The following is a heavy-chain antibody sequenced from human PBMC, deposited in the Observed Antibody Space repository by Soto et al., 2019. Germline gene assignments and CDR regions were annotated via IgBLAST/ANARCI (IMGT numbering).Heavy chain of an antibody. V-gene: IGHV4-59*01. Sequence: SETLSLTCTVSGGSISSYYWSWIRQPPGKGLEWIGYIYYTGSTNYNPSLKSRVTISVGTSKNQFSLRLSSVTAADSAVYFCVRDRDLYRDMFHADLWGQGTLVTVSS. CDR2: IYYTGST. J-gene: IGHJ4*01. D-gene: IGHD3-10*02. CDR1: GGSISSYY. CDR3: VRDRDLYRDMFHADL.